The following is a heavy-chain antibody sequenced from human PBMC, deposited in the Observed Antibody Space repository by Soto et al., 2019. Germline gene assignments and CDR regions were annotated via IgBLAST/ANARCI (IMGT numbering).Heavy chain of an antibody. Sequence: EVQLLESGGGLVQPGGSLRLSCAASGSNFDSYAMNWVRQAPGKGLEWVSAISRDGGTTFYADSVKGRFTISRDNSENTLYMEMNRPRVEDTAVYYCAKGGFWVHYGMDVWGQGTTVTVSS. D-gene: IGHD3-16*01. J-gene: IGHJ6*02. CDR2: ISRDGGTT. V-gene: IGHV3-23*01. CDR3: AKGGFWVHYGMDV. CDR1: GSNFDSYA.